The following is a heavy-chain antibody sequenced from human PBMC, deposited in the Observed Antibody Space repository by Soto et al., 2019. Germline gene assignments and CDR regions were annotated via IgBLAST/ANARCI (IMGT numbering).Heavy chain of an antibody. J-gene: IGHJ6*02. V-gene: IGHV4-61*01. D-gene: IGHD5-18*01. CDR3: ARHVDTAIRDYYYYTMDV. CDR2: IYYSGST. Sequence: SETLSLTCTFSGGSISSDNYYWSWIRQHPGKGLEWIGYIYYSGSTNYNPSLKSRVTIAVDTSKNQFSLKLSSVTAADTAVYYCARHVDTAIRDYYYYTMDVWGQGTTVTVSS. CDR1: GGSISSDNYY.